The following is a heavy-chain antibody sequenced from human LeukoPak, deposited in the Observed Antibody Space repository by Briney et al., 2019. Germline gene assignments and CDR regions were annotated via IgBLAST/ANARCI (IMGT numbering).Heavy chain of an antibody. V-gene: IGHV1-2*02. J-gene: IGHJ3*02. D-gene: IGHD2-2*01. CDR1: GYTFTGYY. CDR3: ARPVVPAEPAAFDI. Sequence: EASVKVSCKASGYTFTGYYMHWVRQAPGQGLEWMGWINPNSGGTNYAQKFQGRATMTRDTSISTAYMELSRLRSDDTAVYYCARPVVPAEPAAFDIWGQGTMVTVSS. CDR2: INPNSGGT.